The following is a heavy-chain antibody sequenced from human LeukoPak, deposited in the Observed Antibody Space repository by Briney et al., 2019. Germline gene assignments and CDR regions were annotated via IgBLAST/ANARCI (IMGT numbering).Heavy chain of an antibody. D-gene: IGHD5-18*01. Sequence: PGGSLRLSCAASGFAFSSYAMHRVRQAPGKGLEWVAVISYDGSNKYYADSVKGRFTISRDNSKNTLYLQMNSLRAEDTAVYYCARDSGDTAMGPLDYWGQGTLVTVSS. CDR1: GFAFSSYA. V-gene: IGHV3-30-3*01. J-gene: IGHJ4*02. CDR3: ARDSGDTAMGPLDY. CDR2: ISYDGSNK.